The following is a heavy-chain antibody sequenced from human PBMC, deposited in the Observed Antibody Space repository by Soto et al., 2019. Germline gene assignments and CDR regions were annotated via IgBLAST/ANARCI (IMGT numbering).Heavy chain of an antibody. J-gene: IGHJ4*02. V-gene: IGHV3-30*18. D-gene: IGHD3-22*01. CDR3: AKDVHRVYDSSGHNDY. CDR1: GFTFSSYG. Sequence: QVQLVESGGGVVQPGRSLRLSCAASGFTFSSYGMHWVRQAPGKGLEWVAVISYDGSNKYYADSVKGRFTISRDNSKNTLYLQMNSLRAEDTAVYYCAKDVHRVYDSSGHNDYWGQGTLVTVS. CDR2: ISYDGSNK.